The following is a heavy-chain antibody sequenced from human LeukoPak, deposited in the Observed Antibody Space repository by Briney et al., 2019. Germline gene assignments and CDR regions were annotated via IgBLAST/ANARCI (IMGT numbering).Heavy chain of an antibody. V-gene: IGHV3-23*01. CDR3: AKKDYYGSGSYTFDY. CDR1: GFTLNNYA. J-gene: IGHJ4*02. D-gene: IGHD3-10*01. CDR2: ISGSGGST. Sequence: TGGSLRLSCAASGFTLNNYAMNWVRQAPGKGLEWVSAISGSGGSTFYADSVKGRFTISRDNAKNSLYLQMSSLRAEDTAVYYCAKKDYYGSGSYTFDYWGQGTLVTVSS.